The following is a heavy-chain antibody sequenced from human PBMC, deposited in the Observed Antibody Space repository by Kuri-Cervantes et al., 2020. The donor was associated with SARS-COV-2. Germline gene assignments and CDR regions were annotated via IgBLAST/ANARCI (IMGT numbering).Heavy chain of an antibody. CDR1: GHTFTGYD. J-gene: IGHJ4*02. Sequence: ASVKVSCKASGHTFTGYDINWVRQATGQGLEWMGWMNPNSGNTGYAQKFQGRVTMTEDTSTDTAYMELSSLRSEDTAVYYCTTESGYYYIWGQGTLVTVSS. CDR2: MNPNSGNT. D-gene: IGHD3-22*01. V-gene: IGHV1-8*01. CDR3: TTESGYYYI.